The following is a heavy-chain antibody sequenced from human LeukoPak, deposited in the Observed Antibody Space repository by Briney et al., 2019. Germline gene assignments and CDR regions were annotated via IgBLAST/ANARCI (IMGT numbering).Heavy chain of an antibody. Sequence: GGSLTLTCAASGFTFSSYWMSWVRQAPGKGLEWVANIRQDGSEIYYEDSVKGRFTISRDNAKNSLYLQMNSLRAEDTAVYYCARERLGDYGDPLRLGIDYWGQGTLVTVSS. CDR3: ARERLGDYGDPLRLGIDY. CDR2: IRQDGSEI. D-gene: IGHD4-17*01. J-gene: IGHJ4*02. V-gene: IGHV3-7*01. CDR1: GFTFSSYW.